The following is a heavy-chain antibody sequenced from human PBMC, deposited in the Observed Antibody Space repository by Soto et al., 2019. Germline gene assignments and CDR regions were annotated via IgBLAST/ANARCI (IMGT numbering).Heavy chain of an antibody. D-gene: IGHD3-3*01. CDR3: ARDFAYFDS. V-gene: IGHV4-61*01. Sequence: QVQLQESGPGLVKPSETLSLTCTVSGGSFKSGSYSWSWIRQPPGKGLEWIGYVYHTGRTSYNPSLKSRVSISMDTSKNQFSLHLDSVPAADTAVYFCARDFAYFDSWGQGTLVTVSS. J-gene: IGHJ4*02. CDR2: VYHTGRT. CDR1: GGSFKSGSYS.